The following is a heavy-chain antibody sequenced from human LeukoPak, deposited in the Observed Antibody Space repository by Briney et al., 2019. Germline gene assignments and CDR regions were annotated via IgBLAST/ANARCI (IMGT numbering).Heavy chain of an antibody. CDR1: GFTFSSYW. D-gene: IGHD5-18*01. Sequence: GRSLRLSCAASGFTFSSYWMHWVRQAPGKGLVWVSRINSDGSSTNYADSVKGRFTISRDNAKNTLYLQMNSLRAEDTAVYYCARARYSYGTDFDYWGQGTLVIVSS. CDR2: INSDGSST. V-gene: IGHV3-74*01. CDR3: ARARYSYGTDFDY. J-gene: IGHJ4*02.